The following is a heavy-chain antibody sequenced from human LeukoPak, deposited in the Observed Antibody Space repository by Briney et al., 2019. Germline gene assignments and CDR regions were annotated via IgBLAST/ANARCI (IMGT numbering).Heavy chain of an antibody. CDR2: IYSGGST. D-gene: IGHD3-10*01. Sequence: GGALRLSCAASGFLVSSNYISWVRQAPGKGVGWVSVIYSGGSTYYADSVKGRFTISRHNPKNTLYLQMNSLRAEDTAVYYCARESRGAGLDYWGQGTLVTVSS. CDR1: GFLVSSNY. J-gene: IGHJ4*02. CDR3: ARESRGAGLDY. V-gene: IGHV3-53*04.